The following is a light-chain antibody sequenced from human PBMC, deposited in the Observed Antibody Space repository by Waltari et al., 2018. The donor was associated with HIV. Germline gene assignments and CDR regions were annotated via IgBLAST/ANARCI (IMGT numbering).Light chain of an antibody. V-gene: IGLV7-46*01. J-gene: IGLJ2*01. CDR3: LLSFAGARPVV. CDR2: DTF. Sequence: SPGGTVTLTCGSSTGPVTSGHHPYWFQQKSGQAPRTLIYDTFNKHSWTPARFSGSLLGGKAALTLSGAQPEDEAEYFCLLSFAGARPVVFGGGTNLTVL. CDR1: TGPVTSGHH.